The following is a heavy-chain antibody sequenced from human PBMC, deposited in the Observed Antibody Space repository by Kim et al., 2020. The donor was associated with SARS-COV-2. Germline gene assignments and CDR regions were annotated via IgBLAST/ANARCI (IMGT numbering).Heavy chain of an antibody. CDR3: ARVYRGSGSYYYFDY. D-gene: IGHD3-10*01. Sequence: PSLKSRVTIAVDTSKNQFSLKLSSVTAADTAVYYCARVYRGSGSYYYFDYWGQGTLVTVSS. V-gene: IGHV4-34*01. J-gene: IGHJ4*02.